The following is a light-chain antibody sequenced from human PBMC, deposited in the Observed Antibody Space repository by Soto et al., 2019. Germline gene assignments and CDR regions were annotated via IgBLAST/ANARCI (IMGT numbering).Light chain of an antibody. J-gene: IGKJ1*01. Sequence: EIVMTQSPATLSGSPGERATLSCRASQSVSSNLAWYQQKPGQAPRLLIYGASTRATGIPARFSGSGSGTEFTLTISSLQSEDFAVYYCQQYNNWPPNWTFGQGTKVDIK. CDR3: QQYNNWPPNWT. CDR1: QSVSSN. CDR2: GAS. V-gene: IGKV3-15*01.